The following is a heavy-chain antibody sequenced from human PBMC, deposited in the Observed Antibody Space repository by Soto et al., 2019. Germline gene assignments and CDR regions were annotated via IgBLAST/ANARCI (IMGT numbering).Heavy chain of an antibody. D-gene: IGHD6-6*01. Sequence: EVQLVESGGGLVKPGGSLRLSCAASGFTFSSYSMNWVRQAPGKGLEWVSSISSSSSYIYYADSVKGRFTISRDNAKNSLYLQMNSLRAEDTAVYYCAGDEEQLVRSSFYYYYMDVWGKGTTVTVSS. CDR3: AGDEEQLVRSSFYYYYMDV. CDR1: GFTFSSYS. J-gene: IGHJ6*03. CDR2: ISSSSSYI. V-gene: IGHV3-21*01.